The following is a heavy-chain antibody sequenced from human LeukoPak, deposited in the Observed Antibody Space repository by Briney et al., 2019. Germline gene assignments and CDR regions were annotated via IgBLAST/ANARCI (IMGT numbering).Heavy chain of an antibody. CDR1: GFTFSSYA. D-gene: IGHD6-19*01. CDR3: AKGSYSSGWVFGY. Sequence: GGSLRLSCAASGFTFSSYAMTWVRQAPGQGLEGVSTISGGGRSTFYAGSVKGRFTISRDNSKNTLYLQMNSLRAEDTAVYYCAKGSYSSGWVFGYWGQGTLVTVSS. V-gene: IGHV3-23*01. J-gene: IGHJ4*02. CDR2: ISGGGRST.